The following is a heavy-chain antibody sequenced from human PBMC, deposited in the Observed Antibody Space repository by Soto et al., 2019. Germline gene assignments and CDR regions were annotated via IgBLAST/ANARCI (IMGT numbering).Heavy chain of an antibody. CDR1: GFTFSSYA. J-gene: IGHJ4*02. CDR2: ISGSGGST. V-gene: IGHV3-23*01. D-gene: IGHD5-12*01. Sequence: SGGSLRLSCAASGFTFSSYAMSWVRQAPGKGLEWVSAISGSGGSTYYADSVKGRFTISRDNSKNTLYLQMNSLRAEDTAVYYCAKSGRGYSGYDSTDYWGQGTLVTVSS. CDR3: AKSGRGYSGYDSTDY.